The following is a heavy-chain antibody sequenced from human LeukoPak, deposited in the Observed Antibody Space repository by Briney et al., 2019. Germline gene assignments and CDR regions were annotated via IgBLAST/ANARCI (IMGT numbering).Heavy chain of an antibody. V-gene: IGHV1-69*06. Sequence: ASVKVSCKASGGTFSSYAISWVRQAPGQALEWMGGIIPIFGTANYAQKFQGRVTITADKSTSTAYMELSSLRSEDTAVYYCARGYSSGWTDYYYGMDVWGKGTTVTVSS. CDR2: IIPIFGTA. CDR1: GGTFSSYA. D-gene: IGHD6-19*01. CDR3: ARGYSSGWTDYYYGMDV. J-gene: IGHJ6*04.